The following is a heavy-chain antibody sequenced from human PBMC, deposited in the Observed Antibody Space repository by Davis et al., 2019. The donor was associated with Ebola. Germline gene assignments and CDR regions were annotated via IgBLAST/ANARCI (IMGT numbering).Heavy chain of an antibody. D-gene: IGHD3-10*01. CDR3: GREGVRTTNDQ. CDR2: MLTSERS. V-gene: IGHV4-61*09. Sequence: PSETLSLTCTVSGGSISSGNYWWSWYRQPAGKGLEWIGHMLTSERSSYNPSLESRVTISLDTSREQLFLSLTSVAAADTAVYYCGREGVRTTNDQWGQGTLVTVSS. J-gene: IGHJ4*02. CDR1: GGSISSGNYW.